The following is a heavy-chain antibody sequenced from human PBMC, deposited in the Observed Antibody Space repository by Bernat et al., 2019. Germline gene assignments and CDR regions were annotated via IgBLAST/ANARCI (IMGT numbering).Heavy chain of an antibody. J-gene: IGHJ3*02. Sequence: QVQLQESGPGLVKPSQTLSLTCTVSGGSISSGSYYWSWIRQPAGKGLEWIGRVYTSGSTNYNPSLKSRVTISVDTSRNQFSLKLSSVTAADTAVYYCAREGAWFVERAFDIWGQGTMVTVSS. CDR2: VYTSGST. CDR3: AREGAWFVERAFDI. V-gene: IGHV4-61*02. CDR1: GGSISSGSYY. D-gene: IGHD3-10*01.